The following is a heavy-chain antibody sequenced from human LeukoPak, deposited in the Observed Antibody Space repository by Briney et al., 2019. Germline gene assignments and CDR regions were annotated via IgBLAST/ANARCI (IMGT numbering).Heavy chain of an antibody. CDR1: GGSISSYY. CDR2: MNYSGNT. D-gene: IGHD5-12*01. Sequence: SETLSLTCTVSGGSISSYYWSWIRQPPGKGLEWIGYMNYSGNTKYNPSLKSRVTISGDTSKKQFSLKLSSVTAADTAVYYCARGYSGYDPTYFDYWGQGTLVTVSS. CDR3: ARGYSGYDPTYFDY. J-gene: IGHJ4*02. V-gene: IGHV4-59*01.